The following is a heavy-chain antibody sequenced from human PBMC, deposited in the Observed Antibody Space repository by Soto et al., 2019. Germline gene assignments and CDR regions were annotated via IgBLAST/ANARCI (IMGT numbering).Heavy chain of an antibody. CDR1: GGSISSGDYY. CDR2: IYYSGST. Sequence: SETLSLTCTVSGGSISSGDYYWSWIRQPPGKGLEWIGYIYYSGSTYYNPSLKSRVTISVDTSKNQFSLKLSSVTAADTAVYYCARGGYSSSWYNWFDPWGQGTLVTVPQ. J-gene: IGHJ5*02. CDR3: ARGGYSSSWYNWFDP. D-gene: IGHD6-13*01. V-gene: IGHV4-30-4*01.